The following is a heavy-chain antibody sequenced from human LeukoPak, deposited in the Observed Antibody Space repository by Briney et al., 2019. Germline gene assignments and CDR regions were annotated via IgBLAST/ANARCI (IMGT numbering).Heavy chain of an antibody. J-gene: IGHJ4*02. D-gene: IGHD3-22*01. CDR2: ISGSGGST. Sequence: PGGSLRLSCAASGFTFSSYAMSWVRQAPGKGLEWVSAISGSGGSTYYADSVKGRFTISRDNSKNTLYLQMNSLRAEDTAVYYCAKDQNTGYYDSSGYPSDYWGQGTLVTVSS. CDR1: GFTFSSYA. V-gene: IGHV3-23*01. CDR3: AKDQNTGYYDSSGYPSDY.